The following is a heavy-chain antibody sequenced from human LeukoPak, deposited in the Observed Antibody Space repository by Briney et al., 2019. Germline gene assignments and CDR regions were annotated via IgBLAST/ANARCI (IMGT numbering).Heavy chain of an antibody. D-gene: IGHD7-27*01. CDR2: LNPNSDNA. CDR1: GYIFTTYV. CDR3: SGRKFLGWFDP. V-gene: IGHV1-8*01. J-gene: IGHJ5*02. Sequence: ASVKVSCTASGYIFTTYVIWWGRQANRQGLERMGGLNPNSDNADYSQKFHGRGPISRNTTKSTNYLDLHSLSSDDTAISYFSGRKFLGWFDPWGEGTLVTVSS.